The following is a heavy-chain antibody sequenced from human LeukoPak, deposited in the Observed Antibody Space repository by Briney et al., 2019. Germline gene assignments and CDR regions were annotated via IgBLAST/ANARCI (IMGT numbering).Heavy chain of an antibody. CDR2: TWYDGSNK. CDR3: ARVCSSSWLDY. Sequence: GGSLRLSCAASGFTFSSYGMHWVRQAPGKGLEWVAVTWYDGSNKYYADSVKGRFTISRDNSKNTLYLQMNSLRAEDTAVYYCARVCSSSWLDYWGQGTLVTVSS. V-gene: IGHV3-33*01. D-gene: IGHD6-13*01. CDR1: GFTFSSYG. J-gene: IGHJ4*02.